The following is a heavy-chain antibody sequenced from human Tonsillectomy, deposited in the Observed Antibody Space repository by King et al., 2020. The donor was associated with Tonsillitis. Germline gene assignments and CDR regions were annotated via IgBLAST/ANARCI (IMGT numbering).Heavy chain of an antibody. J-gene: IGHJ4*02. Sequence: QVQLVQSGAEVKKPGASVKVSCKASGYTFTSYAMHWVRQAPGQRLEWMGWIIAGNGNTKYSQKFQGRVTITRDTSASTTYMELSSLRSEDTAVYYCARNSVDPITMIRGGSGIDYWGQGTLVTVSS. CDR1: GYTFTSYA. CDR3: ARNSVDPITMIRGGSGIDY. V-gene: IGHV1-3*01. CDR2: IIAGNGNT. D-gene: IGHD3-10*01.